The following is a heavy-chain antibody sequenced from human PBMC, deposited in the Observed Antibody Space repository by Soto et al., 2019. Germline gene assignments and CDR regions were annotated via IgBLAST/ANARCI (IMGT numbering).Heavy chain of an antibody. J-gene: IGHJ4*02. CDR1: VCTFSSYA. D-gene: IGHD3-3*01. CDR2: ISGSGGST. CDR3: AKDLAAYYDFWSGYSHRGEFEY. Sequence: GGSLRLSCASSVCTFSSYAMSCVRHSPGKWLEWVSAISGSGGSTYYADSVKGRFTISRDNSKNTLYLQMNSLRAEDTAVYYCAKDLAAYYDFWSGYSHRGEFEYWGQGTLVTLSS. V-gene: IGHV3-23*01.